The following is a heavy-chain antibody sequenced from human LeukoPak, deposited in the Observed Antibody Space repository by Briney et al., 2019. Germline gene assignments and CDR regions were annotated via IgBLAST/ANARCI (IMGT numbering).Heavy chain of an antibody. D-gene: IGHD2-15*01. V-gene: IGHV4-34*01. CDR2: INHSGST. CDR3: ARGPRSSRFDY. CDR1: GGSFSGYY. Sequence: SETLSLTCAVYGGSFSGYYWSWIRQPPGKGLEWIGEINHSGSTNYNPSLKSRVTISVDTSKNQFSLKLSSVTAAGTAVYYCARGPRSSRFDYWGQGTLVTVSS. J-gene: IGHJ4*02.